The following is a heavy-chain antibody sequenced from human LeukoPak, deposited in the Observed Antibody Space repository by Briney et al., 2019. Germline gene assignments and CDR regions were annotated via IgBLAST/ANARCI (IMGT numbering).Heavy chain of an antibody. CDR1: GGSISGSNYH. CDR3: APTYSYTGGGYDY. CDR2: INYWGHT. Sequence: SETLTLTCTVSGGSISGSNYHWGWIRQPPGKGLEWIGSINYWGHTYYNPSLESRVTISVDTSKNQFSLKVSSVTAADTALYYCAPTYSYTGGGYDYWGQGTLVTVSS. J-gene: IGHJ4*02. D-gene: IGHD5-18*01. V-gene: IGHV4-39*01.